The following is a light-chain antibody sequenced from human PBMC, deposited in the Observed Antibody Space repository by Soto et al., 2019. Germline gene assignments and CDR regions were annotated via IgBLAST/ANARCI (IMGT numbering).Light chain of an antibody. Sequence: DIQMTQSPSSLSASLGDRINVTCRASQKINNFLNWYQQKPGKAPKLLIFLASTLETGVPGRFGGSGSGTDFPLTINNLQPEDSATYYCQQSLSNPRTFGGGTRVDIQ. CDR3: QQSLSNPRT. V-gene: IGKV1-39*01. CDR2: LAS. CDR1: QKINNF. J-gene: IGKJ4*01.